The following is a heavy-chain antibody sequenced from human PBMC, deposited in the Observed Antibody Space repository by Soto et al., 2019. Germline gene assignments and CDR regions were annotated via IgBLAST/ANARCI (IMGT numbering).Heavy chain of an antibody. CDR1: GGSISSSSSY. CDR2: IYFTGST. Sequence: QLQLQESGPGLVKPSETLSLTCTVSGGSISSSSSYWGWIRQPPGKGLERVGTIYFTGSTYQNPSLKSRVTMSVDTSKNQFSLKLTSVTAADTAVYYCARHTSSSVYFDYWGQGTLVTVSS. J-gene: IGHJ4*02. CDR3: ARHTSSSVYFDY. V-gene: IGHV4-39*01. D-gene: IGHD6-6*01.